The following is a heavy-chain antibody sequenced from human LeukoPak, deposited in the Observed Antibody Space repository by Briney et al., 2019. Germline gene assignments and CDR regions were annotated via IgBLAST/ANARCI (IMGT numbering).Heavy chain of an antibody. CDR3: ARDRQPSYYYDSSGSTFEY. CDR2: IIPIFGTA. D-gene: IGHD3-22*01. J-gene: IGHJ4*02. V-gene: IGHV1-69*13. CDR1: GGTFSSYA. Sequence: SVKVSCKASGGTFSSYAISWVRQAPGQGLEWMGGIIPIFGTANYAQKFQGRVTITADESTSTAYMELSSLRSEDTAVYYCARDRQPSYYYDSSGSTFEYWGQGTLVTVSS.